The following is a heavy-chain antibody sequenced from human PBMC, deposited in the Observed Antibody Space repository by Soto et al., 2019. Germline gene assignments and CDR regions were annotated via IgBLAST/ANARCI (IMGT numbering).Heavy chain of an antibody. J-gene: IGHJ4*02. D-gene: IGHD6-13*01. CDR3: ARGRAAAGTPTPYYFDY. V-gene: IGHV4-39*07. CDR2: IYYSGST. CDR1: GGSISSSSYY. Sequence: SEILSLTCTVSGGSISSSSYYWGWIRQPPGKGLEWIGYIYYSGSTYYNPSLKSRVTISVDTSKNQFSLKLSSVTAADTAVYYCARGRAAAGTPTPYYFDYWGQGTLVTVSS.